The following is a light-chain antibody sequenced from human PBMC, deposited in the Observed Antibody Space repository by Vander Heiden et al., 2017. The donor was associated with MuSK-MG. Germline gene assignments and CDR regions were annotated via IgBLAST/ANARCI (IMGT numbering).Light chain of an antibody. Sequence: DIQMTQSPSSLSASVGDRVTITCQASQDISNYLNWYQQKPGKAPKLLIYDASNLKTGVPSRFSGSGYGTDFTFTISSRQPEDIAPYYCQQDDNLLMYTFGQGTKMEIK. V-gene: IGKV1-33*01. CDR2: DAS. CDR1: QDISNY. J-gene: IGKJ2*01. CDR3: QQDDNLLMYT.